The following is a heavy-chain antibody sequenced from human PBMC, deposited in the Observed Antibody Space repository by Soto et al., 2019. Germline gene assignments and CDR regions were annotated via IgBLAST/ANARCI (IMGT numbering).Heavy chain of an antibody. Sequence: GGSLRLSCTASGCTFSSHAMTWVRQAPGKGLEWVSGLSGSGGSIYYADSVKGRFTISRDNSMNTLYLQMKTLRAEDTAVYYCAKVSSSWYAGFFDLWGQGTPVTVSS. V-gene: IGHV3-23*01. J-gene: IGHJ4*02. CDR3: AKVSSSWYAGFFDL. D-gene: IGHD6-13*01. CDR2: LSGSGGSI. CDR1: GCTFSSHA.